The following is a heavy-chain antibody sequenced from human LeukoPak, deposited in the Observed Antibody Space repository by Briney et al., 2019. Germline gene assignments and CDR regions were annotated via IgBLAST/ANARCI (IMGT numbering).Heavy chain of an antibody. CDR1: GFTFSSYS. V-gene: IGHV3-21*01. Sequence: GGSLRLSCAASGFTFSSYSMNWIRQAPGKGLEWVSSISSSTSYIYYADSVKGRFTISKDNAKNSLYLQMNSLRAEDTAVYYCARDLGGDCSSTSCYSYHDYWGQGTLVTVSS. CDR2: ISSSTSYI. CDR3: ARDLGGDCSSTSCYSYHDY. J-gene: IGHJ4*02. D-gene: IGHD2-2*02.